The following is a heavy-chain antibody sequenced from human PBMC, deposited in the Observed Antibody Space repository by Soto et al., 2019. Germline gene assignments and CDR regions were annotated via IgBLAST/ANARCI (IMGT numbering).Heavy chain of an antibody. J-gene: IGHJ3*02. CDR1: GFTFSSHA. CDR2: ISGSGGDT. Sequence: GGSLRLSCAASGFTFSSHAMSWVRQAPGKGLEWVSVISGSGGDTYYADSVKGRFTISRDNSMTTLYLQMNSLRAEDTAIYYCAKDVNTWVHIWGQGTMVTVSS. CDR3: AKDVNTWVHI. V-gene: IGHV3-23*01. D-gene: IGHD3-10*01.